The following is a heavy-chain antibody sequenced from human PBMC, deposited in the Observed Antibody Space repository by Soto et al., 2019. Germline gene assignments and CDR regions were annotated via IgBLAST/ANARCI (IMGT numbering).Heavy chain of an antibody. CDR2: ISAYNGNT. D-gene: IGHD6-13*01. Sequence: GDSLQVSCTSSGYTFTTYGISWVRQAPGQGLEWMGWISAYNGNTNYAQKVQGRVTMTTDTSTSTAYMELRSLRSDDTAVYYWARDDGRSWYRWFKPWGKGTLVTVYS. CDR1: GYTFTTYG. CDR3: ARDDGRSWYRWFKP. J-gene: IGHJ5*02. V-gene: IGHV1-18*01.